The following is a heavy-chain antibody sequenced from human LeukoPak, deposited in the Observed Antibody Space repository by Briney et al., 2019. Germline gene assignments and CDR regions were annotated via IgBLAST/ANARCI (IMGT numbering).Heavy chain of an antibody. V-gene: IGHV1-18*01. Sequence: ASVKVSCKASGYTFITYVISWMRQAPGQGLEWMGWISPYNGNTNYVQKFEGRLTMTTDTSTSTVYMELRGLRSDDTAVYYCARNLENMDSMIDYWGQGTLVTVSS. CDR1: GYTFITYV. J-gene: IGHJ4*02. CDR3: ARNLENMDSMIDY. D-gene: IGHD5-24*01. CDR2: ISPYNGNT.